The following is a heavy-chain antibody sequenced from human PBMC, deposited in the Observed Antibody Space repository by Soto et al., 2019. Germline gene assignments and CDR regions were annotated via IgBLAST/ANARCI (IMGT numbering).Heavy chain of an antibody. CDR3: ASHTYGDYDSYFDY. Sequence: QVQLVQSGAEVKKPGSSVKVSCKASGGTFSSYTISWVRQAPGQGLEWMGRIIPILGIANYAQKFQGRVTIPADKSTSTAYMELSSLRSEDTAVYYCASHTYGDYDSYFDYWGQGTLVTVSS. J-gene: IGHJ4*02. CDR1: GGTFSSYT. CDR2: IIPILGIA. D-gene: IGHD4-17*01. V-gene: IGHV1-69*02.